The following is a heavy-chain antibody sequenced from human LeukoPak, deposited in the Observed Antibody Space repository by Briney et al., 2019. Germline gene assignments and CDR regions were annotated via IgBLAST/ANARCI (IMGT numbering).Heavy chain of an antibody. V-gene: IGHV1-8*01. D-gene: IGHD6-19*01. CDR2: MNPNSGNT. CDR3: ARVPLPVAGKGSLDWIDP. CDR1: GYTFTSYD. Sequence: ASVKVSCKASGYTFTSYDINWVRQATGQGLEWMGWMNPNSGNTGYAQRFQGRVTMTRNTSISTAYMELSSLTSEDTVVYYCARVPLPVAGKGSLDWIDPWGQGTLVTVSS. J-gene: IGHJ5*02.